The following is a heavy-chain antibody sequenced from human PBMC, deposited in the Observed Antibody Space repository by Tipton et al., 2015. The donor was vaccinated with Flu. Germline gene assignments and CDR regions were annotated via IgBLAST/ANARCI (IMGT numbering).Heavy chain of an antibody. D-gene: IGHD4/OR15-4a*01. CDR2: IYSSART. J-gene: IGHJ4*02. CDR3: ARVGSDNSALD. V-gene: IGHV4-59*01. Sequence: TLSLTCTVSGGSISSFYWSWIRQPPGKGLEWIGYIYSSARTNYNPSLKSRVAISVDTSKNQFSLKLSSVTAADTATYYCARVGSDNSALDWGQGTPVTVSS. CDR1: GGSISSFY.